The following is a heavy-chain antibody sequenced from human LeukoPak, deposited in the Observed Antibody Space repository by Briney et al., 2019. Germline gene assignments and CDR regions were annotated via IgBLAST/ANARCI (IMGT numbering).Heavy chain of an antibody. V-gene: IGHV4-59*01. Sequence: SETLSLTCTVSGGSISSYYWSWIRQPPGKGLEWIGYIYYSGSTNYNPSLKSRVTISVDTSKNQFSLKLSSVTAADTAVYYCARGGQQLAYAFDIWGQGTMVTVSS. CDR1: GGSISSYY. CDR3: ARGGQQLAYAFDI. CDR2: IYYSGST. D-gene: IGHD6-13*01. J-gene: IGHJ3*02.